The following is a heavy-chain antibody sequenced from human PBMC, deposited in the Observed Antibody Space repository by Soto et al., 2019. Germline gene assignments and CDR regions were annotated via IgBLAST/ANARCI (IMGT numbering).Heavy chain of an antibody. CDR3: AREGYCGGDCYSDGQSVLDY. CDR2: IIPIFGTA. D-gene: IGHD2-21*02. CDR1: GGTFSSYA. Sequence: ASVKVSCKASGGTFSSYAISWVRQAPGQGLEWMGGIIPIFGTANYAQKFQGRVTITADESTSTAYMELSSLRSEDTAVYYCAREGYCGGDCYSDGQSVLDYWGQGTLVTVSS. J-gene: IGHJ4*02. V-gene: IGHV1-69*13.